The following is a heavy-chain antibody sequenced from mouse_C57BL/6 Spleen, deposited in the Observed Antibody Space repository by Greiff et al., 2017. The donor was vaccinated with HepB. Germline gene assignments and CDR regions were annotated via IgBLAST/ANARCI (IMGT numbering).Heavy chain of an antibody. CDR1: GFSFTSYG. V-gene: IGHV2-2*01. CDR3: ARNYYGRDFDV. CDR2: IWSGGST. J-gene: IGHJ1*03. D-gene: IGHD1-1*01. Sequence: VKLMESGPGLVQPSQSLSITCTVSGFSFTSYGVHWVRQSPGKGLEWLGVIWSGGSTDNNAAFISRLSISKDNSKSQVFFKMNSLQADDTAIYYCARNYYGRDFDVWGTGTTVTVSS.